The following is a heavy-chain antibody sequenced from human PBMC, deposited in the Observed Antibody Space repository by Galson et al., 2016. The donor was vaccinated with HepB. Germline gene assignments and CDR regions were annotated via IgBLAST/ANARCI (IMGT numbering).Heavy chain of an antibody. CDR3: ARNAMYCSSTSCSTYYFDY. V-gene: IGHV1-46*01. J-gene: IGHJ4*02. CDR1: GYTFTSYY. CDR2: INPSGGST. D-gene: IGHD2-2*01. Sequence: SVKVSCKASGYTFTSYYMHWVRQAPGQGLEWMGIINPSGGSTSYAQKFQGRVTMTRDTSTSTVYMELSSLRSEDTAVYYCARNAMYCSSTSCSTYYFDYWGQGTQVAVSA.